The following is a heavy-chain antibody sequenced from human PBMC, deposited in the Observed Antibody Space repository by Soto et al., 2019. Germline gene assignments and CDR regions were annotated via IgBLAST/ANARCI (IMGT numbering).Heavy chain of an antibody. CDR3: AREAAEIVGDGYWCDP. V-gene: IGHV4-4*07. CDR2: VYTSGNT. D-gene: IGHD6-13*01. J-gene: IGHJ5*02. CDR1: GGSFSGYY. Sequence: SETLSLTCTVSGGSFSGYYWGWIRQPAGKGLEWIGRVYTSGNTDYNPSLKSRVTVSVDTSKSQFSLKLRSVTAADTAVYYCAREAAEIVGDGYWCDPWGQGTLVTVSS.